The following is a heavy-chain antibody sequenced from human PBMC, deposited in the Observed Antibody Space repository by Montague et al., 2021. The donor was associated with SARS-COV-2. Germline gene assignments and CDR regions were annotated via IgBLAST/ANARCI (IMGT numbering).Heavy chain of an antibody. D-gene: IGHD5-18*01. CDR2: IKQDGSEK. V-gene: IGHV3-7*03. CDR3: AREGYSYGFGGYYYYYGMDV. CDR1: GFTFSSYW. J-gene: IGHJ6*02. Sequence: SLRLSCAASGFTFSSYWMSWVRQAPGKGLEWVAHIKQDGSEKYYVDSVKGRFTISRDNAKNSLYLQMNSLRAEDTAVYYCAREGYSYGFGGYYYYYGMDVWGQGTTVTVSS.